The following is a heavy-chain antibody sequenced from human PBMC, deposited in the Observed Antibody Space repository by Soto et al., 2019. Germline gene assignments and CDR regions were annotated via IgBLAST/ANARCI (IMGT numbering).Heavy chain of an antibody. CDR1: GYTFTGYY. D-gene: IGHD6-6*01. CDR3: ARCIAARAFDP. V-gene: IGHV1-2*02. Sequence: GDSVKVSCKACGYTFTGYYMHWVRQAPGQGLEWMGWINPNSGGTNYAQKFQGRVTMTRDTSISTAYMELSRLRSDDTAVYYCARCIAARAFDPWGQGTLVTVSS. J-gene: IGHJ5*02. CDR2: INPNSGGT.